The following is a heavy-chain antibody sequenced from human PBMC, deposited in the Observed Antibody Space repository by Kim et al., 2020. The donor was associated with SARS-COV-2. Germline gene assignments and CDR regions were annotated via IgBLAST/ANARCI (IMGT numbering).Heavy chain of an antibody. V-gene: IGHV3-23*01. D-gene: IGHD2-21*02. J-gene: IGHJ6*02. Sequence: GGSLRLSCAASGFTFSSYAMSWVRQAPGKGLEWVSAISGSGGSTYYADSVKGRFTISRDNSKNTLYLQMNSLRAEDTAVYYCAKRPPRLPPRPNYYYGMDVWGQGTTVTVSS. CDR3: AKRPPRLPPRPNYYYGMDV. CDR1: GFTFSSYA. CDR2: ISGSGGST.